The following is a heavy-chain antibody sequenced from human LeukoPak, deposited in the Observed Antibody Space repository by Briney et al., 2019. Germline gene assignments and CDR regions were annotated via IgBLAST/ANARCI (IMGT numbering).Heavy chain of an antibody. CDR1: GGSISSYY. CDR2: IYYSGST. J-gene: IGHJ5*02. CDR3: ARAGGFGEPHNWFDP. V-gene: IGHV4-59*01. Sequence: SETLSLTCTVSGGSISSYYWSWIRQPPGKGLEWIGYIYYSGSTNYNPSLKSRVTISVDTSKNQFSLKLSSVTAADTAVYYWARAGGFGEPHNWFDPWGQGTLVTVSS. D-gene: IGHD3-10*01.